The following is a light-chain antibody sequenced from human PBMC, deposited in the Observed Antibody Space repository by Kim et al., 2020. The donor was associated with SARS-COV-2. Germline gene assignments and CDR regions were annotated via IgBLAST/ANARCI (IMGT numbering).Light chain of an antibody. CDR3: QKYDNWPIT. V-gene: IGKV3-15*01. J-gene: IGKJ5*01. Sequence: FPGESATLSGRASQSVSSYLAWYQQKPGQAPRLLIYGASTRATGIPARFSGSGSGTEFTLTINSLQSEDFAVYYCQKYDNWPITFGQGTRLEIK. CDR2: GAS. CDR1: QSVSSY.